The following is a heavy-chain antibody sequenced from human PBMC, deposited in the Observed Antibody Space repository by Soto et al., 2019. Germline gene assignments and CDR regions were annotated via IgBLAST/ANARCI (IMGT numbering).Heavy chain of an antibody. CDR3: AGRLRADYAFDF. V-gene: IGHV2-70*04. J-gene: IGHJ4*02. CDR2: IDWDDET. Sequence: GSGPTLVNPTQTLTLTCTVSGFSLTASETRVSWIRQPPGEALEWLARIDWDDETFYSTSLKTRLTISKDTSKNQVVLTISNMDPVDTATYYCAGRLRADYAFDFWGQGALVTVSS. D-gene: IGHD4-17*01. CDR1: GFSLTASETR.